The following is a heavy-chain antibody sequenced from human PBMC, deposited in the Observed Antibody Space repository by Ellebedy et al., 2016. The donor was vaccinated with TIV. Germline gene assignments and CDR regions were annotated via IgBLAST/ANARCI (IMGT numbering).Heavy chain of an antibody. V-gene: IGHV3-33*01. CDR2: IWYDGSNK. Sequence: GESLKISCAASGFTFSSYGMHWVRQAPGKGLEWVAVIWYDGSNKYYADSVKGRFTISRDNSKNTLYLQMNSLRAEDTAVYYCAREITKFGVVMDYWGQGTLVTVSS. CDR1: GFTFSSYG. J-gene: IGHJ4*02. CDR3: AREITKFGVVMDY. D-gene: IGHD3-3*01.